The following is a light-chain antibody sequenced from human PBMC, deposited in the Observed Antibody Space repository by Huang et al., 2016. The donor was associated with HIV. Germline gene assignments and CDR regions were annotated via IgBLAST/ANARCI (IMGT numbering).Light chain of an antibody. V-gene: IGKV3-15*01. CDR3: QQYNNLWT. Sequence: EVVMTQTPATLSVSPGERATLSCRASQSVRNDLAWYQQKPGQAPRLFIYGGSARATGIPARFSGSGSGTDFTLTISSLQSEDFAVYYCQQYNNLWTFGQGTKVEIK. CDR1: QSVRND. J-gene: IGKJ1*01. CDR2: GGS.